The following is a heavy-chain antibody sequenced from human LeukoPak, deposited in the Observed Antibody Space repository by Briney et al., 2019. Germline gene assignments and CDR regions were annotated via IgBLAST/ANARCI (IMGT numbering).Heavy chain of an antibody. Sequence: GASVKVSCKASGGTFSSYAISWVRQAPGQGLEWMGGIIPIFGTANYAQKFQGRVTITTDESTSTAYMELRSLTSDDTAVYYCARDCSSTSCYGFMDVWGKGTTVTVSS. J-gene: IGHJ6*03. CDR2: IIPIFGTA. D-gene: IGHD2-2*01. CDR1: GGTFSSYA. V-gene: IGHV1-69*05. CDR3: ARDCSSTSCYGFMDV.